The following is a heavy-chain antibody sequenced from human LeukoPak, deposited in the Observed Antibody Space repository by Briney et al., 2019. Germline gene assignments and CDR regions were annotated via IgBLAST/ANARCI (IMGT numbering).Heavy chain of an antibody. Sequence: SETLSLTCTVSGGSISSYYWSWIRQPPGKGLEWIGYIYYSGSTNYNPSLKSRVTISVDTSKNQFSLKLSSVTAADTAVYYCARGYYYDKDYYGMDVWGQGTTATVSS. V-gene: IGHV4-59*01. CDR3: ARGYYYDKDYYGMDV. D-gene: IGHD3-22*01. J-gene: IGHJ6*02. CDR2: IYYSGST. CDR1: GGSISSYY.